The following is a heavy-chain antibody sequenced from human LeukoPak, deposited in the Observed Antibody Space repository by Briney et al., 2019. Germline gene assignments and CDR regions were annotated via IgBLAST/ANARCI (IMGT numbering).Heavy chain of an antibody. CDR3: ARDAAGSSGWTGTFDY. J-gene: IGHJ4*02. D-gene: IGHD6-19*01. CDR1: GYTFTIYG. Sequence: ASVSVSYKASGYTFTIYGISWVPQAPGQGREWMGWISAYNGNTNYAQKLQGRVTMTTDTSTSTAYMELRSLRSDDTAVYYCARDAAGSSGWTGTFDYWGQGTLVTVSS. V-gene: IGHV1-18*01. CDR2: ISAYNGNT.